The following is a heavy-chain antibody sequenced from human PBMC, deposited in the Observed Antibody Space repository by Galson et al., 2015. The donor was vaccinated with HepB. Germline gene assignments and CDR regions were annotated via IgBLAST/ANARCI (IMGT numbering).Heavy chain of an antibody. CDR1: GYTFTSYD. J-gene: IGHJ4*02. Sequence: SVKVTCKASGYTFTSYDINWVRQATGQGLEWMGWMNPNSGNTGYAQKFQGRVTMTRNTSISTAYMELSSLRSEDTAVYYCARGGYSGYDFYYWGQGTLVTVSS. CDR3: ARGGYSGYDFYY. V-gene: IGHV1-8*01. CDR2: MNPNSGNT. D-gene: IGHD5-12*01.